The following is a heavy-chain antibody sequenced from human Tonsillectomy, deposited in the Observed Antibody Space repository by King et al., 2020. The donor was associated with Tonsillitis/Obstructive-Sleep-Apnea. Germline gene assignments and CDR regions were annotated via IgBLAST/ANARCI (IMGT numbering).Heavy chain of an antibody. CDR2: IYYSGST. V-gene: IGHV4-59*01. CDR1: GGSISSYY. D-gene: IGHD1-26*01. CDR3: AGEGXXYSXXYGVXXDAFVI. Sequence: LQLQESGPGLVKPSETLSLTCTVSGGSISSYYWSWIRQPPGKGLEWIGYIYYSGSTNYNPSLKSRVTISVDTSKNQFSLKLSSVTAADTAVYYCAGEGXXYSXXYGVXXDAFVIWGXGTMVTVS. J-gene: IGHJ3*02.